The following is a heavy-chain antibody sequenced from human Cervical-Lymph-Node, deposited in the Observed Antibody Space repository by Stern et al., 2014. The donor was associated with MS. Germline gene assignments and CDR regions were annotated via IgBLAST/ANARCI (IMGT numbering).Heavy chain of an antibody. CDR1: GYNTTSYG. CDR2: ISAYNGNT. J-gene: IGHJ4*02. CDR3: ATFISSAGTFNH. D-gene: IGHD6-13*01. Sequence: QVQLVQSGGEVKKPGASVKVSCKASGYNTTSYGFTWVRQAPGQGLEWMGWISAYNGNTNYAQKIQGRVTMTTDTSTSTAYMEVKSLRSDDTAVYYCATFISSAGTFNHWGQGTLVTVSS. V-gene: IGHV1-18*01.